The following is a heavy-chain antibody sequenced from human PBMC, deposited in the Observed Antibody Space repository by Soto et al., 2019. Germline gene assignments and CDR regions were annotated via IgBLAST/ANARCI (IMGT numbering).Heavy chain of an antibody. CDR3: ATFTHLLCTNGVCYQDY. Sequence: QLQLQESGPGLVKPSETLSLTCTVSGGSISSSSYYWGWIRQPPGKGLEWIGSIYYSGSTYYNPSLKSRVTLSVDTSKNEFSLKLSSVTAADTAVYYCATFTHLLCTNGVCYQDYWGQGTLVTVFS. D-gene: IGHD2-8*01. CDR2: IYYSGST. V-gene: IGHV4-39*01. J-gene: IGHJ4*02. CDR1: GGSISSSSYY.